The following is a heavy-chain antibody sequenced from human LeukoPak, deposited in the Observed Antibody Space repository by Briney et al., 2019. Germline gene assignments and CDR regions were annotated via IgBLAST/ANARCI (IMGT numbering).Heavy chain of an antibody. CDR3: ARLKGPNPIDY. CDR1: GGSISSSSYY. J-gene: IGHJ4*02. V-gene: IGHV4-39*01. CDR2: IYYSGST. Sequence: ASETLSLTCTVSGGSISSSSYYWGWIRQPPGKGLEGIGSIYYSGSTYYNPSLKSRVTISVDTSKNQFSLKLSSVTAADTAVYYCARLKGPNPIDYWGQGTLVTVSS.